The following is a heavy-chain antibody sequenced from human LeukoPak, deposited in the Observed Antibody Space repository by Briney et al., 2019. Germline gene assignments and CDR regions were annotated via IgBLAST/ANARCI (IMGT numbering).Heavy chain of an antibody. Sequence: SETLSLTCTVSGYSISSGYYWGWIRQPPGKGLEWIGSIYHSGSTYYNPSLKSRVTISVDTSKNQFSLKLSSVTAADTAVYYCAAVLLWFGELSDDAFDIWGRGTMVTVSS. D-gene: IGHD3-10*01. CDR1: GYSISSGYY. CDR2: IYHSGST. V-gene: IGHV4-38-2*02. J-gene: IGHJ3*02. CDR3: AAVLLWFGELSDDAFDI.